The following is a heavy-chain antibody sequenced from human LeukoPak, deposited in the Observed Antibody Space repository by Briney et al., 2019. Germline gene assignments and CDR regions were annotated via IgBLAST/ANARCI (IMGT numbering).Heavy chain of an antibody. V-gene: IGHV1-18*01. CDR3: ARGKEIPSSGWSHGDYYYYMDV. CDR2: ISAYNGNT. J-gene: IGHJ6*03. D-gene: IGHD6-19*01. Sequence: ASVKVSCKASGYTFTSYGISWVRQAPGQGLEWMGWISAYNGNTNYAQKLQGRVTMTTDTSTSTAYMELRSLRSDDTAVYYCARGKEIPSSGWSHGDYYYYMDVWGKGTTVTISS. CDR1: GYTFTSYG.